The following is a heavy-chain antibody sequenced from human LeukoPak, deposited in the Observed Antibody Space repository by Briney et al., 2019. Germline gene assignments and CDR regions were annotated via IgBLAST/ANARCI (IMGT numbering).Heavy chain of an antibody. CDR3: AGDTPPGGEYYFEY. V-gene: IGHV3-33*01. Sequence: GGSLRLSCAASGFSFSTYGMHWVRQAPDTGLEWLALIWHDGSKEYYADSVKGRFTISRDNSKNTLYLEMSSLRADDTAMYYCAGDTPPGGEYYFEYWGQGALVTVSS. CDR2: IWHDGSKE. J-gene: IGHJ4*02. CDR1: GFSFSTYG. D-gene: IGHD3-16*01.